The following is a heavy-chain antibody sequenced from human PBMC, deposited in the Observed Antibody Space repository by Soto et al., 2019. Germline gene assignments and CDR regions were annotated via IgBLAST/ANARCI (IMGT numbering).Heavy chain of an antibody. CDR1: GYSISSGYY. Sequence: PSETLSLTCAVSGYSISSGYYWGWIRQPPGKGLEWIGSIYHSGSTYYNPSLKSRVTISVDTSKNQFSLKLSSVTAADTAVYYCAREVGASCSSTSSPYYDYVWGSYRKPYYFDYWGKGTLVTVSS. V-gene: IGHV4-38-2*02. J-gene: IGHJ4*02. CDR2: IYHSGST. CDR3: AREVGASCSSTSSPYYDYVWGSYRKPYYFDY. D-gene: IGHD3-16*02.